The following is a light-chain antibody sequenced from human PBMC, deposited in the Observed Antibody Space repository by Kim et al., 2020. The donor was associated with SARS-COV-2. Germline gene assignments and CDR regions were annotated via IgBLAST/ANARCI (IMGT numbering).Light chain of an antibody. CDR1: QSVSTT. Sequence: EIVVTQSPATLSVSPGERATLSCRASQSVSTTFAWYQQKPGQAPRLLIFGASARYPGVPARFSGSGSGTEFTLTISSLQSEDFAVYYCLQYDISPYTFSQGTKLEI. CDR3: LQYDISPYT. CDR2: GAS. J-gene: IGKJ2*01. V-gene: IGKV3-15*01.